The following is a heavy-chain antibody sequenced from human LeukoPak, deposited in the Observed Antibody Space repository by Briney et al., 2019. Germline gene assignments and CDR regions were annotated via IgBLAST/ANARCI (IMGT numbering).Heavy chain of an antibody. V-gene: IGHV3-48*03. Sequence: PGGSLRLSCAASGFTFSSYEMNWVRQAPGKGLEWVSYISSSGSTIYYADSVKGRFTISRDNAKNSLYLQMNSLRAEDTAVYYCAKSVRGYSYEPFDYWGQGTLVTVSS. CDR1: GFTFSSYE. D-gene: IGHD5-18*01. CDR3: AKSVRGYSYEPFDY. J-gene: IGHJ4*02. CDR2: ISSSGSTI.